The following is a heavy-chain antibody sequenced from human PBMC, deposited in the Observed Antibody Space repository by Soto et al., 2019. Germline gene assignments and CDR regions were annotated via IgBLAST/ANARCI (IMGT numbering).Heavy chain of an antibody. D-gene: IGHD6-19*01. J-gene: IGHJ4*02. V-gene: IGHV3-23*01. CDR1: GFDFSYYA. Sequence: EVQLLDSGGGLVQPGGSLRLSCAASGFDFSYYAMGWVRQAPGKGLEWVSCISDSGRPTYYAASVKGRFTMSRDNSKKMLYLLMNSLRAEDTARYYCAKDARRSSGWYYFDSWGQGSLVTVSS. CDR2: ISDSGRPT. CDR3: AKDARRSSGWYYFDS.